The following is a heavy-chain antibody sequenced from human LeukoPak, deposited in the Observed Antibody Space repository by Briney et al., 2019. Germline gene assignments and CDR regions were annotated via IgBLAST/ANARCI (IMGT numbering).Heavy chain of an antibody. Sequence: GGSLRLSCAASGFTFSSYAMHWVRQAPGKGLEWVAVISYDGSNKYYADSVKGRFTISRDNSKNTLYLQMNSLRAEDTAVYYCAREGASFRWLSKVGYYMDVWGKGTTVTVSS. D-gene: IGHD3-22*01. V-gene: IGHV3-30*04. CDR3: AREGASFRWLSKVGYYMDV. J-gene: IGHJ6*03. CDR1: GFTFSSYA. CDR2: ISYDGSNK.